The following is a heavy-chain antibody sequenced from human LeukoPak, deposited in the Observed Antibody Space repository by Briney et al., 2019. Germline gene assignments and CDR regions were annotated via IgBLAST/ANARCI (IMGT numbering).Heavy chain of an antibody. V-gene: IGHV3-30*02. D-gene: IGHD3-10*01. CDR2: IRYDGSNQ. CDR1: GFTFSDYD. J-gene: IGHJ6*03. CDR3: AKDLSESYYYYMDV. Sequence: GGPLRLSCAASGFTFSDYDMHWVRQAPGKGLEWVAFIRYDGSNQYYADSVKGRFTISRDNSKNTLYLQMISLRAEDTAVYCCAKDLSESYYYYMDVWGKGTTVTISS.